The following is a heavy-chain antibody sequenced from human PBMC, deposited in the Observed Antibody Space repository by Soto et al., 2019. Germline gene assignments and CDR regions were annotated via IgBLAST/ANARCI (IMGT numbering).Heavy chain of an antibody. CDR1: GYTFSNCG. V-gene: IGHV1-18*01. Sequence: ASVRVSCKASGYTFSNCGITWVRQAPGQGLEWMGWISAYNGNTDYAQKLQGRVTMTTDTSTSTAYMELRSLRSDDTAVYYCARDLGYSSGPHDYWGQGTLVTVSS. CDR2: ISAYNGNT. D-gene: IGHD5-18*01. CDR3: ARDLGYSSGPHDY. J-gene: IGHJ4*02.